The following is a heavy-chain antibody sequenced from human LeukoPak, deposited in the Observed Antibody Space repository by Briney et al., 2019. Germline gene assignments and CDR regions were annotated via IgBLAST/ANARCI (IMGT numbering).Heavy chain of an antibody. CDR1: GYTFTGYY. Sequence: ASVKVSCKASGYTFTGYYMHWVRQAPGQGLEWMGWINPNSGGTNYAQKFQGRVTMTRDTSISTAYMELSRLRSDDTAVYYCARGAGFWSGYYIANDYWGQGTLVTVSS. J-gene: IGHJ4*02. CDR2: INPNSGGT. CDR3: ARGAGFWSGYYIANDY. V-gene: IGHV1-2*02. D-gene: IGHD3-3*01.